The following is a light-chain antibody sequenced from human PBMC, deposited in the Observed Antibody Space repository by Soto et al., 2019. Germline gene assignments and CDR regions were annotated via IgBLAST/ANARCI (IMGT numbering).Light chain of an antibody. J-gene: IGKJ1*01. CDR2: GAS. V-gene: IGKV3-20*01. CDR1: QSLSSTY. Sequence: EIVLTQSPGTPSLSPGERATLSCRASQSLSSTYLAWYQQKPGQAPRLLIYGASNRATDIPDRFSGSGSGTDFTLTINRLEHEDFAVYYCQQYGSTPLTFGQGTKVDIK. CDR3: QQYGSTPLT.